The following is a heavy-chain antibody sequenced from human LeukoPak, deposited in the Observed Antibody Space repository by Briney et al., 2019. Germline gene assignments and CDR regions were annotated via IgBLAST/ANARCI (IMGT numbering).Heavy chain of an antibody. Sequence: SETLSLTCTVSGGSITTYYWSWIRQPPGKGLEYIGYIYSSGSTTYNPSLKSRVTISIDTPRNQFSLKLSSVTAADTAVYYCARRSQPLDNWFDPWGQGTLVIVSS. CDR1: GGSITTYY. V-gene: IGHV4-59*08. J-gene: IGHJ5*02. D-gene: IGHD2-15*01. CDR3: ARRSQPLDNWFDP. CDR2: IYSSGST.